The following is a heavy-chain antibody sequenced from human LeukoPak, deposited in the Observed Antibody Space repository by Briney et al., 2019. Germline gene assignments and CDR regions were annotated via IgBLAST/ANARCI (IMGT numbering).Heavy chain of an antibody. Sequence: SETLSLTCTVSGGSISSYYWSWIRQPPGKGLEWIGEINHSGSTNYNPSLKSRVTISVDTSKNQFSLKLSSVTAADTAVYYCARVAPWTMIVDFWGQGTLVTVSS. CDR1: GGSISSYY. J-gene: IGHJ4*02. CDR2: INHSGST. V-gene: IGHV4-34*01. D-gene: IGHD3-22*01. CDR3: ARVAPWTMIVDF.